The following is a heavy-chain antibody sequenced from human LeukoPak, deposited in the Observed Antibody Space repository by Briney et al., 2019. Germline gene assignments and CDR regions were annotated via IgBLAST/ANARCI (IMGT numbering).Heavy chain of an antibody. CDR3: ARDDGEGNAFDI. CDR2: IYYSGST. CDR1: GGSISSYY. D-gene: IGHD7-27*01. J-gene: IGHJ3*02. V-gene: IGHV4-59*01. Sequence: SETLSLTCTVSGGSISSYYWSWIRQPPGKGLEWIGYIYYSGSTNYNPSLKSRVTISVDTSKNQFSLKLSSVTAADTAVYYCARDDGEGNAFDIWGQGTMVTVSS.